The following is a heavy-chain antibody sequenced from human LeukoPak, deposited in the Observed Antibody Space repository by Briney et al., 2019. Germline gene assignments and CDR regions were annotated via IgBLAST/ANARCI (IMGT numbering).Heavy chain of an antibody. V-gene: IGHV4-59*01. D-gene: IGHD1-26*01. J-gene: IGHJ4*02. Sequence: PSETLSLTCTVSGGSISSYFWSWIRQPPGKGLEWIGYIYYSGSTNYNPSLKSRVTISVDTSKNQFSLKLSSVTAADTAVYYCARDIVGADYFDYWGQETLVTVSS. CDR3: ARDIVGADYFDY. CDR2: IYYSGST. CDR1: GGSISSYF.